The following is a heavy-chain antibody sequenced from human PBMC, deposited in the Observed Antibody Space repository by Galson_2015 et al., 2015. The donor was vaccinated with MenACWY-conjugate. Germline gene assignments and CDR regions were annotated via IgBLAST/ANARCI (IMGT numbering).Heavy chain of an antibody. CDR2: ISSSVSTI. V-gene: IGHV3-48*03. D-gene: IGHD4-11*01. Sequence: SLRLSCAASGFTFSIYDMNWVRQAPGKGLEWVSYISSSVSTISYAGSVKGRFTISRDNAKNSLYLQMDSLRAEDTAVYYCARDWVTTVPYYYYYGMDVWGQGTTVTVSS. CDR1: GFTFSIYD. CDR3: ARDWVTTVPYYYYYGMDV. J-gene: IGHJ6*02.